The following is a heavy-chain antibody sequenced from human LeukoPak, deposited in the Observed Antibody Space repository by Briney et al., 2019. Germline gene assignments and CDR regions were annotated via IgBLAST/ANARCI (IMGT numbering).Heavy chain of an antibody. CDR3: AKWGDYDVLTGYYVSDY. V-gene: IGHV3-23*01. Sequence: PGASLRLSCAASGFTFSNYAMSWVRQAPGKGLEWVSAMTGGGSGIYYADSMKSRFTISRDNSKNPLYLQINSLRAEDTAVYYCAKWGDYDVLTGYYVSDYWGQGTLVTVSS. CDR2: MTGGGSGI. J-gene: IGHJ4*02. D-gene: IGHD3-9*01. CDR1: GFTFSNYA.